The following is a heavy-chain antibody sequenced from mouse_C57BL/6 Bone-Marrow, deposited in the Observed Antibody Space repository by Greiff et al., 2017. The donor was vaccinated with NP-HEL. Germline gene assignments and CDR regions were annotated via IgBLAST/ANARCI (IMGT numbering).Heavy chain of an antibody. CDR3: TTAYYSNYRDAMDY. D-gene: IGHD2-5*01. V-gene: IGHV14-4*01. CDR2: IVPENGDT. Sequence: VQLQQSGAELVRPGASVKLSCTASGFNIKDDYMHWVKQRPEQGLEWIGWIVPENGDTEYASKFQGKATITADTSSNTAYLQLSSLTSEDTAVYYYTTAYYSNYRDAMDYWGQGTSVTVSS. J-gene: IGHJ4*01. CDR1: GFNIKDDY.